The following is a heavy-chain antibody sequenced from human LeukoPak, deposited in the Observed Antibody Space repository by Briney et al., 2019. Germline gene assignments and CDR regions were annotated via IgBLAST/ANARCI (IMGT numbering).Heavy chain of an antibody. D-gene: IGHD1-14*01. J-gene: IGHJ4*02. V-gene: IGHV1-3*01. Sequence: ASVKVSCKASGYSFTNYTMHWVRQAPGQRLEWMGWINAGNGKTKYSQKFQGRVTITRDTSASIAYIELSSLRSEDTAVYYCARLTATWLFDYWGQGTLVTVSS. CDR1: GYSFTNYT. CDR2: INAGNGKT. CDR3: ARLTATWLFDY.